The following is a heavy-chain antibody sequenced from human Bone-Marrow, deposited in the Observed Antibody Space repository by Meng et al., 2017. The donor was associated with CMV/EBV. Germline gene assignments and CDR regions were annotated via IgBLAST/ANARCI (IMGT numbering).Heavy chain of an antibody. CDR2: ISGSGNTI. Sequence: GESLKISCAASGFTFSSYWMSWVRQAPGKGLEWISYISGSGNTIHYAGSVRGRFIISRDTPKNSVYLQMDRLRAEDTALYYCVREDVGDYFFDTWGQRTLVTVSS. D-gene: IGHD4-17*01. V-gene: IGHV3-48*04. CDR3: VREDVGDYFFDT. CDR1: GFTFSSYW. J-gene: IGHJ4*02.